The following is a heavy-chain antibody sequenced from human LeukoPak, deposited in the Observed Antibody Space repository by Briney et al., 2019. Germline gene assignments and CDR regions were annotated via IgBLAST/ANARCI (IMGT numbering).Heavy chain of an antibody. CDR3: ARGITASSIRGNTYYYYLDV. CDR2: IIPIFGTA. CDR1: GYIFTNSG. Sequence: GASVKVSCKASGYIFTNSGITWVRQAPGQGLEWMGGIIPIFGTANYALKFQGRVTITADKSTTTAYMELSSLRSEDTALYYCARGITASSIRGNTYYYYLDVWGRGTTVTVSS. D-gene: IGHD3-10*01. J-gene: IGHJ6*03. V-gene: IGHV1-69*06.